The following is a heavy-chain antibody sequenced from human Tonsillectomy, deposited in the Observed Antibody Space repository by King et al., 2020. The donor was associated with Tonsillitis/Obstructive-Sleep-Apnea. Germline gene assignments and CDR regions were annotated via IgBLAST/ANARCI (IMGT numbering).Heavy chain of an antibody. Sequence: QLVQSGAEVKKPGSSVKVSCKASGGTFSSYAISWVRQAPGQGLEWMGGIIPILGIANYAQKFQGRVTITADKSTSTAYMELSSLRSADTAVYYCARDRQYYGSGSSRSHFDFWGQGTLGTVSS. CDR1: GGTFSSYA. D-gene: IGHD3-10*01. CDR3: ARDRQYYGSGSSRSHFDF. J-gene: IGHJ4*02. CDR2: IIPILGIA. V-gene: IGHV1-69*10.